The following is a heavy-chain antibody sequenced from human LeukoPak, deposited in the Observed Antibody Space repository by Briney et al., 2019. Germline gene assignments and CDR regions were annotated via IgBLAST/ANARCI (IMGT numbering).Heavy chain of an antibody. V-gene: IGHV3-53*01. CDR1: GLTVSSNY. Sequence: PGGSLRLSCAASGLTVSSNYMSWVRQAPGMGLEWVSIIYSDGTTYYVDSVKGRFTISRDNAKNSLYLQMNSLRAEDTAVYYCASTVTFGSAGDYWGQGTLVTVSS. CDR3: ASTVTFGSAGDY. J-gene: IGHJ4*02. D-gene: IGHD4-17*01. CDR2: IYSDGTT.